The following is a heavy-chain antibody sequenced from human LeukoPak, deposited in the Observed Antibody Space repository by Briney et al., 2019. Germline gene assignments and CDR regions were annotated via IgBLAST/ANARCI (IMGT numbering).Heavy chain of an antibody. J-gene: IGHJ6*02. CDR2: ISSSSDTK. CDR3: ARVEQQPRAVCGMDV. D-gene: IGHD6-13*01. V-gene: IGHV3-48*02. CDR1: VLTFGIHN. Sequence: TGGSLRLSCAASVLTFGIHNMNWARHAPAKGLECVSHISSSSDTKYYADSVKGRFTISRDNAKNSLYLQMDSLREDDTAVYYCARVEQQPRAVCGMDVWGQGTTVTVSS.